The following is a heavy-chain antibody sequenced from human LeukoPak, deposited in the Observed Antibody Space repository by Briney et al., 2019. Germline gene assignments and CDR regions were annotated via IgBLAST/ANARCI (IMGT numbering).Heavy chain of an antibody. V-gene: IGHV3-30-3*01. CDR3: ARDPQRGWYSGYYYGMDV. CDR1: GFTFSSYA. D-gene: IGHD6-19*01. J-gene: IGHJ6*02. Sequence: QTGRSLRLSCAASGFTFSSYAMHWVRQAPGKGLEWVAVISYDGSNKYYADSVKGRFTISRDNSKNTLYLQMNSLRAEDTAVYYCARDPQRGWYSGYYYGMDVWGQGTTVTVSS. CDR2: ISYDGSNK.